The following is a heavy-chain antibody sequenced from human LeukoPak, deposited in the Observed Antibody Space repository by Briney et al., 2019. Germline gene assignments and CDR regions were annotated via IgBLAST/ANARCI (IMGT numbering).Heavy chain of an antibody. CDR2: INPSEGST. Sequence: ASVKVSCKASGYTFTRHYMHWVRQAPGQGLEWMGMINPSEGSTSYAQKFQGRVTMTRDMSTSTVYMELSSLRSEDKAVHYCARDDEGATYFDYWGQGTLVTVSS. CDR3: ARDDEGATYFDY. D-gene: IGHD1-26*01. J-gene: IGHJ4*02. CDR1: GYTFTRHY. V-gene: IGHV1-46*01.